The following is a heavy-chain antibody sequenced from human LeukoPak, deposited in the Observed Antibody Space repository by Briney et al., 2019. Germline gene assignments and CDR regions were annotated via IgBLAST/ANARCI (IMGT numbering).Heavy chain of an antibody. V-gene: IGHV4-59*01. CDR3: ASSSYYYVGLFDY. CDR2: IYYSGST. CDR1: GGSISSYY. D-gene: IGHD3-10*02. J-gene: IGHJ4*02. Sequence: SETLSLTCTVSGGSISSYYWSWIRQPPGKGLERIGYIYYSGSTNYNPSLKSRVTISVDTSKNQFSLKLSSVTAADTAVYYCASSSYYYVGLFDYWGQGTLVTVSS.